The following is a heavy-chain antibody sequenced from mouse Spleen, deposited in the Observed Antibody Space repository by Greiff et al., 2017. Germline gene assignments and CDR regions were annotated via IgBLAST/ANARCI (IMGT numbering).Heavy chain of an antibody. Sequence: EVQVVESGGDLVKPGGSLKLSCAASGFTFSSYGMSWVRQTPDKRLEWVATISSGGSYTYYPDSVKGRFTISRDNAKNTLYLQMSSLKSEDTAMYYCARPEPGDYAMDYWGQGTSVTVSS. V-gene: IGHV5-6*01. CDR1: GFTFSSYG. CDR3: ARPEPGDYAMDY. CDR2: ISSGGSYT. J-gene: IGHJ4*01.